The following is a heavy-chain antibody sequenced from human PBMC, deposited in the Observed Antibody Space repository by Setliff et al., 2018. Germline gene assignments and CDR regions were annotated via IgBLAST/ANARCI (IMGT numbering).Heavy chain of an antibody. Sequence: PGGSLRLSCAASGFTFTNSWMNWVRQAPGKGLEWVGRIKSKPDGGTTDYAAPVKGRFTISRDDSESTLYLQMNSLKTEDTAVYYCTTDPYWSDYWGQGTLVTV. CDR3: TTDPYWSDY. CDR2: IKSKPDGGTT. CDR1: GFTFTNSW. D-gene: IGHD2-8*02. J-gene: IGHJ4*02. V-gene: IGHV3-15*01.